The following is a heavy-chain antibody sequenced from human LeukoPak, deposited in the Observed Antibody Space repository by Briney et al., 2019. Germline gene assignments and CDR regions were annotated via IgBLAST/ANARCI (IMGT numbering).Heavy chain of an antibody. V-gene: IGHV4-59*12. Sequence: SETLSLTCTVSGGSISSYYWSWIRQPPRKGLELVGYIYYSGSTNYNPSLKGRVTIPVDTSKNHFSLKLSSVTAADTAVYYCAGSGDWGLTFDYWGQGTLVTVSS. CDR2: IYYSGST. CDR3: AGSGDWGLTFDY. J-gene: IGHJ4*02. D-gene: IGHD7-27*01. CDR1: GGSISSYY.